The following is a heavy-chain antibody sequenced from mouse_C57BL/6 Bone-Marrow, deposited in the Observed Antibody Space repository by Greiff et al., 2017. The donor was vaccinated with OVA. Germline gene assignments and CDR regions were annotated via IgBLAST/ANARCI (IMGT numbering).Heavy chain of an antibody. CDR3: ARHEDSPYYGSSSYYFDY. J-gene: IGHJ2*01. CDR1: GYTFTEYT. V-gene: IGHV1-62-2*01. Sequence: QVQLQQSGAELVKPGASVKLSCKASGYTFTEYTIHWVKQRSGQGLEWIGWFYPGSGSIKYNEKFKDKATLTADKSSSTVYMELSRLTSEDSAVYFCARHEDSPYYGSSSYYFDYWGQGTTLTVSS. D-gene: IGHD1-1*01. CDR2: FYPGSGSI.